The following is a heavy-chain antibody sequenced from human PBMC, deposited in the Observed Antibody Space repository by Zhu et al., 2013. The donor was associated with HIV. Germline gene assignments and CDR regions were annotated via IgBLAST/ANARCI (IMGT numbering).Heavy chain of an antibody. J-gene: IGHJ4*02. Sequence: QVQLVQSGTEVRKPGASVKVSCKASGYTFAAYYIYWVRQAPGQGLEWMAWINPNTGDTKYAQKFQGRVTVTRDASISTAYMEVRRLTSDDSAVYYCARTAGYQVLFALDYWGQGTLVTVSP. CDR3: ARTAGYQVLFALDY. CDR1: GYTFAAYY. D-gene: IGHD2-2*01. CDR2: INPNTGDT. V-gene: IGHV1-2*02.